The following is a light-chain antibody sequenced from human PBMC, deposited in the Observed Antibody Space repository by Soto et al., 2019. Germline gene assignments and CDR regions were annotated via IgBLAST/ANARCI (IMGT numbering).Light chain of an antibody. CDR3: QQRSNWPPT. Sequence: EIVLPQSPGTLSLSPGASATLSCRASQKISSRYLAWYLQKPGQAPRLLIYDASNRATGIPARFSGSGSGTDFTLTISSLEPEDFAVYYCQQRSNWPPTFGQGTRLEIK. CDR2: DAS. CDR1: QKISSRY. V-gene: IGKV3-11*01. J-gene: IGKJ5*01.